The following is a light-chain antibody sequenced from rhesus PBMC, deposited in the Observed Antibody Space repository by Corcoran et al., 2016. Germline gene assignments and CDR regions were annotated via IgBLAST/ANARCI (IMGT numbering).Light chain of an antibody. CDR2: YAA. V-gene: IGKV1-25*01. Sequence: DIQMTQSPSSVSASVGDRVTITCRASQGISSYFAWYQQKAGKAPKLLVYYAATLQSGVPSRFSGSGSGTEFTLTISSLQPEDIATYYCQQYKSLPFTFGPGTKLEIK. CDR1: QGISSY. J-gene: IGKJ3*01. CDR3: QQYKSLPFT.